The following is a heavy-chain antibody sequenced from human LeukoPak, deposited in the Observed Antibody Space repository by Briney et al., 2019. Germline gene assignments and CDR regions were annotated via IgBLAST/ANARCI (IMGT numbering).Heavy chain of an antibody. Sequence: GGSLRLSCAASGFTVSSNYMSWVRQAPGKGLEWVSVIYSGGSTYYADSVKGRFTISRDNSKNTLYLQMNSLRAEDTAVYYCAKAPVPRGVKYSSSSVYFDYWGQGTLVTVSS. J-gene: IGHJ4*02. CDR3: AKAPVPRGVKYSSSSVYFDY. CDR2: IYSGGST. CDR1: GFTVSSNY. V-gene: IGHV3-53*01. D-gene: IGHD6-6*01.